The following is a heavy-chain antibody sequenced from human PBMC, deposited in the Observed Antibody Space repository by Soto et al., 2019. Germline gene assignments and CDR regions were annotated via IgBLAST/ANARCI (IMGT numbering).Heavy chain of an antibody. J-gene: IGHJ5*02. Sequence: LGESLKISCKGSGYSFTSYWIGWVRQMPGKGLEWMGIIYPGDSDTRYSPSFQGQVTISADKSISTAYLQWSSLKASDTAMYYCARRIGYCSSTSCYRGYDWFDPWGQGTLVT. CDR3: ARRIGYCSSTSCYRGYDWFDP. CDR1: GYSFTSYW. D-gene: IGHD2-2*02. V-gene: IGHV5-51*01. CDR2: IYPGDSDT.